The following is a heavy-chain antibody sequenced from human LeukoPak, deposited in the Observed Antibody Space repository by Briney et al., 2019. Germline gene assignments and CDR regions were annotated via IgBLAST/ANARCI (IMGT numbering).Heavy chain of an antibody. V-gene: IGHV4-34*01. J-gene: IGHJ6*02. Sequence: SETLSLTCAAYGGSFSGYYCSWIRQPPGKGLEWSGEINHSGSTSYNPSLKRRVVISVATSKNQFSLKLRPVTAADTAVYYCARHISTCSGGSCYSKYYYYGMDVWGQGTTVTVSS. CDR2: INHSGST. CDR3: ARHISTCSGGSCYSKYYYYGMDV. CDR1: GGSFSGYY. D-gene: IGHD2-15*01.